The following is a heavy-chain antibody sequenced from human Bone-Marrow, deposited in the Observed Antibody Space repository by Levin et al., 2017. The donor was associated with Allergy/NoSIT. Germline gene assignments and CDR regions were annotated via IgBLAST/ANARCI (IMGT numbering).Heavy chain of an antibody. D-gene: IGHD6-13*01. V-gene: IGHV3-15*01. CDR2: IKSTSDGGTT. CDR1: GFTFNDAW. Sequence: KSGGSLRLSCAVSGFTFNDAWMSWVRQAPGKGLEWVGRIKSTSDGGTTDYAAPVKGRFTISRDDSKNTLFLHMDSLKAEDTAVYYCTTRRWSAGAVDYWGQGTLVTVSS. CDR3: TTRRWSAGAVDY. J-gene: IGHJ4*02.